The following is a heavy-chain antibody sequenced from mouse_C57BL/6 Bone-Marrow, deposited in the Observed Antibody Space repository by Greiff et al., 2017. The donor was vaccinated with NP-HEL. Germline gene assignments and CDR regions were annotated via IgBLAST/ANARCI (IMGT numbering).Heavy chain of an antibody. Sequence: VHVKQSGPELVKPGASVKMSCKASGYTFTDYNMHWVKQSHGKSLEWIGYINPNNGGTSYNQKFKGKATLTVNKSSSTAYMELRSLTSEDSAVYYCARGDYSGYFDVWGTGTTVTVSS. CDR2: INPNNGGT. CDR1: GYTFTDYN. J-gene: IGHJ1*03. CDR3: ARGDYSGYFDV. V-gene: IGHV1-22*01. D-gene: IGHD2-4*01.